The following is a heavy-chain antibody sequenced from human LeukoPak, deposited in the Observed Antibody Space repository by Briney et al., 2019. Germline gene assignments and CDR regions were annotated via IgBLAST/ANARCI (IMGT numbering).Heavy chain of an antibody. Sequence: SVKVSCKASGGTFSSYAISWVRQAPGQGIEWVGGIIPIFGTANYAQKFQGRVTITTDESTSTAYMELSSLRSEDTALYYCARGFANFMTTVNYFDYWGQGTLVTVSS. D-gene: IGHD4-17*01. J-gene: IGHJ4*02. CDR2: IIPIFGTA. CDR1: GGTFSSYA. V-gene: IGHV1-69*05. CDR3: ARGFANFMTTVNYFDY.